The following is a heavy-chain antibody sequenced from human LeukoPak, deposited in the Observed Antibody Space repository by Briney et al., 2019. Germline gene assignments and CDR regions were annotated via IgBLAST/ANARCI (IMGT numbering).Heavy chain of an antibody. D-gene: IGHD4-17*01. CDR3: VRDSRYGDYWYFDL. V-gene: IGHV4-34*01. Sequence: SETLSLTCAVYGGSFSGYYWSWIRQPPGKGLEWIGEINHSGSTNYNPSLKSRVTISVDTSKNQFSLKLSSVTAADTAVYYCVRDSRYGDYWYFDLWGRGTLVTVSS. J-gene: IGHJ2*01. CDR1: GGSFSGYY. CDR2: INHSGST.